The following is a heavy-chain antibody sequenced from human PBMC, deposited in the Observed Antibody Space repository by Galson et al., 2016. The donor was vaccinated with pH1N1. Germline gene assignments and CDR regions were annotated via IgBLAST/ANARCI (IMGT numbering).Heavy chain of an antibody. J-gene: IGHJ4*02. CDR1: GFSISTYW. D-gene: IGHD6-13*01. CDR3: ARAIGAADSL. CDR2: IGQDVSKI. Sequence: SLRLSCAASGFSISTYWMTWVRQAPGKGLEWVANIGQDVSKIYYVDSVKGRFTISRDNAKNSLYVQMNSLRREDTAVYYWARAIGAADSLWGQGTLVTVYS. V-gene: IGHV3-7*04.